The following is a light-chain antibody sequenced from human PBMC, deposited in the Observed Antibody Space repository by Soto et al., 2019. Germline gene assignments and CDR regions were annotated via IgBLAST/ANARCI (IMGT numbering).Light chain of an antibody. J-gene: IGKJ1*01. Sequence: IQMRPSSFTLSASVGDRVPITCRASQSISSWLAWYQQKPGKAPKLLIYDASSLESGVPSRFSGSGSGTEFTLTISSLQPDDFATYYCQQYNSYSATFGQGTKVDIK. V-gene: IGKV1-5*01. CDR1: QSISSW. CDR3: QQYNSYSAT. CDR2: DAS.